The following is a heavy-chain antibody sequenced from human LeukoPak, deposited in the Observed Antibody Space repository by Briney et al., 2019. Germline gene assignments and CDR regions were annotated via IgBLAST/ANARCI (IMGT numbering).Heavy chain of an antibody. V-gene: IGHV3-7*03. J-gene: IGHJ6*02. CDR1: GFTFSNYG. D-gene: IGHD1-26*01. CDR2: IKPDGSEK. CDR3: TRDASGETASGPRMDV. Sequence: GGSLRLSCEASGFTFSNYGMHWVRQAPGKGLEWVAMIKPDGSEKYYVDSVKGLFTISRDNAKNSLYLQMTSLRAEDTAVYYCTRDASGETASGPRMDVWGQGTTVAVSS.